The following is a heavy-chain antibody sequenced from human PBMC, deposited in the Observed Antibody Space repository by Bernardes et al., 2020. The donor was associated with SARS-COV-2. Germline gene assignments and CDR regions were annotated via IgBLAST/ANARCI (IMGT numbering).Heavy chain of an antibody. J-gene: IGHJ4*02. V-gene: IGHV1-18*01. Sequence: ASVKVSCKASGYTFTSYGISWVRQAPGQGLEWMGWISAYNGNTNYAQKLQGRVTMTTDTSTSTAYMELRSLRSDDTAVYYCARDRLESSSWYRDYFDYWGQGTLVTVSS. CDR2: ISAYNGNT. D-gene: IGHD6-13*01. CDR3: ARDRLESSSWYRDYFDY. CDR1: GYTFTSYG.